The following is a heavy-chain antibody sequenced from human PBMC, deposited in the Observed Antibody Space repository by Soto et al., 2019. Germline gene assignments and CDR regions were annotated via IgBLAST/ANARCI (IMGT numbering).Heavy chain of an antibody. CDR3: AKYSELPYEAYLQQ. J-gene: IGHJ1*01. CDR1: GFTFSVYA. V-gene: IGHV3-23*01. Sequence: PGGSLRLSCAASGFTFSVYAMSWVRQAPGKGLEWVSAISSNGGRTFYADSLRGRFTISRDNSKSALYPQMNNLRAEDTAIYYCAKYSELPYEAYLQQWGQGTLVTVSS. CDR2: ISSNGGRT. D-gene: IGHD1-7*01.